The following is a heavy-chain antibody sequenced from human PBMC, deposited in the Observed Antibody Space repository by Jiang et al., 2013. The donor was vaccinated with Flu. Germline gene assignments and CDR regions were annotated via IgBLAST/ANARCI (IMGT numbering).Heavy chain of an antibody. CDR2: ISWDGGST. Sequence: RLXRAASGFTFDDYAMHWVRQAPGKGLEWVSLISWDGGSTYYADSVKGRFTISRDNSKNSLYLQMNSLRAEDTALYYCAKDIMYGGKYGVSENYYYGMDVWGQGTTVTVSS. V-gene: IGHV3-43D*03. D-gene: IGHD2-8*01. CDR3: AKDIMYGGKYGVSENYYYGMDV. CDR1: GFTFDDYA. J-gene: IGHJ6*02.